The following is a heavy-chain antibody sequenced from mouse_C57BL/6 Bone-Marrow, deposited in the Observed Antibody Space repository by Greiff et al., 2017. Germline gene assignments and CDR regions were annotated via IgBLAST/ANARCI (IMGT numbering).Heavy chain of an antibody. CDR2: IYPRSGNT. CDR1: GYTFTSYG. CDR3: ARGLPSYFDY. V-gene: IGHV1-81*01. J-gene: IGHJ2*01. D-gene: IGHD6-1*01. Sequence: VHLVESGAELARPGASVKLSCKASGYTFTSYGISWVKQRTGPGLEWIGEIYPRSGNTYYNEKFKGKATLTADKSSSTAYMELRSLTSEDSAVXFCARGLPSYFDYWGQGTTLTVSS.